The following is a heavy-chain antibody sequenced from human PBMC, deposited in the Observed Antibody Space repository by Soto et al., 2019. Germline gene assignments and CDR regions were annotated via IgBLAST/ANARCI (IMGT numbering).Heavy chain of an antibody. CDR1: GYNFINYG. CDR3: ARDSKWLIINGNWFDS. CDR2: ISGSNGAT. J-gene: IGHJ5*01. V-gene: IGHV1-18*04. Sequence: ASVKVSCKFSGYNFINYGMTWVRQAPGQGLEWMGWISGSNGATKYAQRFQARVTLTTDTSTNTAYMELRSLRLDDTAVYYCARDSKWLIINGNWFDSWGQGTLVTVSS. D-gene: IGHD5-12*01.